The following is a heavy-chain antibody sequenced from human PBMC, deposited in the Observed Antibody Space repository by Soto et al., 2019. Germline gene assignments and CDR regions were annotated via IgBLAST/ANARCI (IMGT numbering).Heavy chain of an antibody. J-gene: IGHJ6*03. CDR3: AREKLLLGGYYYYYMDV. CDR1: GGSISSYY. Sequence: PSETLSLTCTVSGGSISSYYWSWIRQPPGKGLEWIGYIYYSGSTNYNPSLKSRVTISVDTSKNQFSLKLSSVTAADTAVYYCAREKLLLGGYYYYYMDVWGKGTTVTVSS. V-gene: IGHV4-59*01. CDR2: IYYSGST. D-gene: IGHD2-21*02.